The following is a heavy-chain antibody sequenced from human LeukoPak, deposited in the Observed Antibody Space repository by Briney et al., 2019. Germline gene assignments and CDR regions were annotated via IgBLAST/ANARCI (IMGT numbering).Heavy chain of an antibody. CDR2: VNLQGGT. V-gene: IGHV4-4*02. CDR1: GGSITQTNY. CDR3: ARAPIPYDRSRTDYRFDP. J-gene: IGHJ5*02. Sequence: SETLSLTCDVSGGSITQTNYWTWVRQPPGKGLEWIGEVNLQGGTNYNPSLLRRVAISVDTSANHVSLQMTSVTAADTAVYYCARAPIPYDRSRTDYRFDPWGQGTLVTVAS. D-gene: IGHD3-16*01.